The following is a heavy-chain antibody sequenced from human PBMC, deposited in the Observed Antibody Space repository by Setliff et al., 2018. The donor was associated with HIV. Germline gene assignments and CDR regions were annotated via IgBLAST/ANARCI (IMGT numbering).Heavy chain of an antibody. J-gene: IGHJ4*02. CDR2: IHPIFGTT. CDR3: ARGIGRGTVFGVVGYFDY. Sequence: SVKVSCKASGVTFSSYITAWVRQAPGQGLEWMGGIHPIFGTTNYARDFMGRVSITADESTNTAYMELSSLRSDDSAIYYCARGIGRGTVFGVVGYFDYWGQGTPVTVSS. D-gene: IGHD3-3*01. CDR1: GVTFSSYI. V-gene: IGHV1-69*13.